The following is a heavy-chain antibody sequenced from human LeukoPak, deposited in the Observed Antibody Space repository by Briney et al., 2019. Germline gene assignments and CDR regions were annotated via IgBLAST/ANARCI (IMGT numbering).Heavy chain of an antibody. D-gene: IGHD2-2*01. CDR1: GYTFTSYA. J-gene: IGHJ4*02. CDR3: ARDPLPPYCSSTSCRPFDY. V-gene: IGHV7-4-1*02. Sequence: ASVKVSCKASGYTFTSYAMNWVRQAPGQGLEWMGWINTNTGNPTYAQGFTGRFVFSLDTSVCTAYLQISSLKAEDTAVYYCARDPLPPYCSSTSCRPFDYWGQGTLVTVSS. CDR2: INTNTGNP.